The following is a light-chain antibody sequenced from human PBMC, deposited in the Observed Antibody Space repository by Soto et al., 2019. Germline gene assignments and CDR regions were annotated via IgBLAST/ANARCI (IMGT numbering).Light chain of an antibody. CDR2: AAS. CDR1: QSVSVNS. Sequence: EIVLTQSPGTLSLSPGERATLSCRASQSVSVNSLAWYQQKGGQAPRLLIYAASTRATGVQDRFSGSGSGTDFALTSSRLETEDFAVYYCQQYGGSPFTFGPGTKVDIK. V-gene: IGKV3-20*01. CDR3: QQYGGSPFT. J-gene: IGKJ3*01.